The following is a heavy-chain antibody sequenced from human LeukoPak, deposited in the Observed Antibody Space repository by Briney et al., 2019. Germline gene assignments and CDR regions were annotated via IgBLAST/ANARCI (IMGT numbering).Heavy chain of an antibody. CDR3: VRTXGDYPLDYFXY. CDR1: GFTFSSYA. D-gene: IGHD3-16*01. J-gene: IGHJ4*02. CDR2: ISGSGGST. V-gene: IGHV3-23*01. Sequence: GGSLRLSCAASGFTFSSYAMSWVRQAPGKGLEWVSAISGSGGSTYYADSVKGRFTISRDNSKNTLYLQMNSLRAEDTAVYYCVRTXGDYPLDYFXYWGQGTLVXXSS.